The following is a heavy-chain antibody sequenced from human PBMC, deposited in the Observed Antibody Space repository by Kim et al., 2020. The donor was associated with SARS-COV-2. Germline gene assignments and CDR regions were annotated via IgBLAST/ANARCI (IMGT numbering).Heavy chain of an antibody. D-gene: IGHD1-26*01. Sequence: SETLSLTCSVSGGAIRGYYWAWIRQPPGKRLEWIGYVYHTGSTNYNPSLRGRVTISLDTSKRQVSLTLTSVIAADTAVYYCASTGVGAVGWFDPWGQGTLVGVSS. CDR2: VYHTGST. CDR1: GGAIRGYY. CDR3: ASTGVGAVGWFDP. J-gene: IGHJ5*02. V-gene: IGHV4-59*01.